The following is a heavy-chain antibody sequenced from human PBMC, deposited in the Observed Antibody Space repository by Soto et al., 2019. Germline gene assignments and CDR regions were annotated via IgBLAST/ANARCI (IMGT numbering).Heavy chain of an antibody. CDR1: GGPSNSGDYH. Sequence: SLPCGVGGGPSNSGDYHGRWIRQPPSKGLAWIGYIYYSGTTYFNPSLKSRLSMSLDTSKNQFSLKLTSVTAADTAVYYCARERSVVSGMAHPYWYFDIWGRGTLVNVS. V-gene: IGHV4-30-4*01. D-gene: IGHD2-15*01. J-gene: IGHJ2*01. CDR3: ARERSVVSGMAHPYWYFDI. CDR2: IYYSGTT.